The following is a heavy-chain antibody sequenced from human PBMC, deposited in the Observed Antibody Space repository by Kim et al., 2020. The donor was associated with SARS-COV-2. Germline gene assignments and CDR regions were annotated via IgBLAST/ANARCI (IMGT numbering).Heavy chain of an antibody. CDR1: GAFISSDY. V-gene: IGHV4-59*01. D-gene: IGHD1-26*01. Sequence: SETLSLTCTVSGAFISSDYWAWIRQPPGKGLEWIGSISNTGTTKNNPSLESRVTMSFDAPKNQFSLSLSSLTAADTAVYYCARDLLNSGGSYLDPGGPG. CDR2: ISNTGTT. J-gene: IGHJ5*02. CDR3: ARDLLNSGGSYLDP.